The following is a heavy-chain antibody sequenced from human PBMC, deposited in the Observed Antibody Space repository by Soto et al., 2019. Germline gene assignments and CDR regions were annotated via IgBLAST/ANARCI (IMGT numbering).Heavy chain of an antibody. CDR2: ISGSGGST. J-gene: IGHJ4*02. CDR1: GFTFSSYA. Sequence: EVQLLESGGGLVQPGGSLRLSCAASGFTFSSYAMSWVRQAPGKGLEWVSAISGSGGSTYYADSAKGRFTISRDNSKNPLYLQMNSLRAEDTAVYYCAKGLQQLVLWRGFDYWGQGTLVTVSS. D-gene: IGHD6-13*01. V-gene: IGHV3-23*01. CDR3: AKGLQQLVLWRGFDY.